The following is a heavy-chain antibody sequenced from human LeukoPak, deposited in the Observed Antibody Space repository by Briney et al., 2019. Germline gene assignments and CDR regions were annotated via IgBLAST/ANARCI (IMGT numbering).Heavy chain of an antibody. Sequence: GGSLRLSCTASGFTFGDYAMSWVRQAPGKGLEWVGFIRSKAYGGTTEYAASVKGRFTISRDDSKNTMYRQMNSLETEDTAVYYCATYRFYYDSSGFDYWGQGTLVTVSS. D-gene: IGHD3-22*01. CDR2: IRSKAYGGTT. V-gene: IGHV3-49*04. J-gene: IGHJ4*02. CDR3: ATYRFYYDSSGFDY. CDR1: GFTFGDYA.